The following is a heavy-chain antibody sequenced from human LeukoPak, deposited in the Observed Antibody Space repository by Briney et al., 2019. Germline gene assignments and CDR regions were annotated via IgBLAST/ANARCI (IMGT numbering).Heavy chain of an antibody. J-gene: IGHJ5*02. CDR2: IYYSGST. Sequence: SETLSLTCTVSGGSISSYYWSWIRQPPGKGLEWIGYIYYSGSTNYNPSLKSRVTISVDTSKNQFSLKLSSVTAADTAVYYCVRDSSGWYRWFDPWGQGTLVTVSS. CDR1: GGSISSYY. D-gene: IGHD6-19*01. V-gene: IGHV4-59*01. CDR3: VRDSSGWYRWFDP.